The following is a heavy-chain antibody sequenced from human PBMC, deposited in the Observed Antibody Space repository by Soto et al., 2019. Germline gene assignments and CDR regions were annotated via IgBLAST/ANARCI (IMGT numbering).Heavy chain of an antibody. CDR2: ISAYNGNT. Sequence: VQLVQSGAEVKKTGASVKVSCKASGYTFTSYGISWVRQAPGQGLEWMGWISAYNGNTNYAQKLQGRVTMTTDTSTRTDYMELRSLRSDDTAVYYCARDLATIDYYYGMDVWGQGTTVTVYS. CDR3: ARDLATIDYYYGMDV. D-gene: IGHD5-12*01. V-gene: IGHV1-18*01. CDR1: GYTFTSYG. J-gene: IGHJ6*02.